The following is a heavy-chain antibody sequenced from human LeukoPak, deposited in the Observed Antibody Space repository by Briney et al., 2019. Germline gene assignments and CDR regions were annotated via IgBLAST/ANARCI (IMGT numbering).Heavy chain of an antibody. CDR1: GYTFTGYY. CDR2: INPNSGGT. J-gene: IGHJ4*02. D-gene: IGHD5-12*01. CDR3: ARDITSRGYASGY. Sequence: ASVKVSCKASGYTFTGYYMHWVRQAPGQGLEWMGRINPNSGGTNYAQKFQGRVTMTRDTSISTAYMELSRLRSDDTAVYYCARDITSRGYASGYWGQGTLVTVSS. V-gene: IGHV1-2*06.